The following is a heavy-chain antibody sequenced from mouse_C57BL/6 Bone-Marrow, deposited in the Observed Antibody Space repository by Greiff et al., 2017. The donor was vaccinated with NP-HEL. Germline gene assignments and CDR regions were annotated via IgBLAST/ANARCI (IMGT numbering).Heavy chain of an antibody. J-gene: IGHJ3*01. CDR1: GFTFSDYY. Sequence: EVKLEESGGGLVQPGGSLKLSCAASGFTFSDYYMYWVRQTPEKRLEWVAYISNGGGSTYYPDTVKGRFTISRDNAKNTLYLQMSRLKSEDTAMYYCARQGYDGYPAWFAYWGQGTLVTVSA. CDR2: ISNGGGST. CDR3: ARQGYDGYPAWFAY. D-gene: IGHD2-3*01. V-gene: IGHV5-12*01.